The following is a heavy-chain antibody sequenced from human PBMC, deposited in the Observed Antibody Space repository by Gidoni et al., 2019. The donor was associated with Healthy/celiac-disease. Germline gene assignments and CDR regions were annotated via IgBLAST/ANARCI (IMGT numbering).Heavy chain of an antibody. CDR1: GFTFRSSA. D-gene: IGHD3-10*01. CDR2: ISGSGGST. CDR3: AKDGAHMVRGVLFDY. J-gene: IGHJ4*02. Sequence: EVQLLESGGGLVQPGGSLRLSGEASGFTFRSSARSWVRQAPGKGLGWGSAISGSGGSTYYADSVKGRFTISRDNSKNTLYLQMNSLRAEDTAVYYCAKDGAHMVRGVLFDYWGQGTLVTVSS. V-gene: IGHV3-23*01.